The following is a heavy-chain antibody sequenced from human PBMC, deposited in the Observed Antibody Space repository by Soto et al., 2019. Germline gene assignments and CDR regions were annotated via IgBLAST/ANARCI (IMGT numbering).Heavy chain of an antibody. CDR1: GFTFSSYS. J-gene: IGHJ4*02. CDR2: ISSSSSYI. V-gene: IGHV3-21*01. CDR3: AGYQLLPERWFDY. D-gene: IGHD2-2*01. Sequence: EVQLVESGGGLVKPGGSLRLSCAASGFTFSSYSMNWVRQAPGKGLEWVSSISSSSSYIYYADSVKGRFTISRDNAKNSLYLQMNSLRAEDTAVYYCAGYQLLPERWFDYWGQGTLVTVSS.